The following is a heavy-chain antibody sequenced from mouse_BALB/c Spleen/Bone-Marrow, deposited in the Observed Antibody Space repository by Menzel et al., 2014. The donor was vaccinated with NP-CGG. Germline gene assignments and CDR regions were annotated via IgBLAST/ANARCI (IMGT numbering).Heavy chain of an antibody. CDR1: GFTFTDYY. CDR3: ARDTLMYFDV. Sequence: VQLQQSGGGLVQPGGSLRLSCATSGFTFTDYYMTWVRQPPGKALEWLGFIRNKANGYTTEYCASVEGRFTISRDNSQSILYLQMNTLRAEDSATYYCARDTLMYFDVWGAGTTVSVSS. CDR2: IRNKANGYTT. J-gene: IGHJ1*01. V-gene: IGHV7-3*02.